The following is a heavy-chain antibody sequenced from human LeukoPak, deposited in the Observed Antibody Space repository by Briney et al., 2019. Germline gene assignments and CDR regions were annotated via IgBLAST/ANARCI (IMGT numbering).Heavy chain of an antibody. V-gene: IGHV3-23*01. CDR2: ISGSGDST. CDR1: GFTFSSYG. J-gene: IGHJ4*02. D-gene: IGHD6-19*01. Sequence: PGGSLRLSCAASGFTFSSYGMSWVRQAPGRGLEWVSGISGSGDSTNYADSVKGRFTSSRDNSKNTLFLQMNMLRAEDTAVYYCAKIPVSYSSGWSNFDYWGQGTLVTVSS. CDR3: AKIPVSYSSGWSNFDY.